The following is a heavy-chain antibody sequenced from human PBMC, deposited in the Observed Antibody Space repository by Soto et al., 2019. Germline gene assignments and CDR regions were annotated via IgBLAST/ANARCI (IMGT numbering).Heavy chain of an antibody. Sequence: QVQLVQSGAEVKKPGSSVKVSCKASGGTFSSYAINWVRQAPGQGLEWMGGIIPIFGTADYAQKLQGRVTMTADASTSTAYMELSSLRSEDTAVYYCARAVAGGVYYYYGMDVWGQGTTVTVSS. V-gene: IGHV1-69*12. J-gene: IGHJ6*02. CDR1: GGTFSSYA. D-gene: IGHD6-19*01. CDR3: ARAVAGGVYYYYGMDV. CDR2: IIPIFGTA.